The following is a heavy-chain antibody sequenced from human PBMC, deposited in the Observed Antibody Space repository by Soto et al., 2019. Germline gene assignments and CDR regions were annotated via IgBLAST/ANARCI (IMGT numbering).Heavy chain of an antibody. V-gene: IGHV5-51*01. J-gene: IGHJ6*02. D-gene: IGHD3-22*01. CDR2: IYPGDSDT. CDR3: TSGDYDSSGPRPHYYYGMDV. CDR1: GYSFTSYW. Sequence: PGESLKIACKGSGYSFTSYWIGWVRQMPGKELEWMGIIYPGDSDTRYSPSFQGQVTISADKSISTAYLQWSSLKASDTAMYYCTSGDYDSSGPRPHYYYGMDVWGQGTTVTVSS.